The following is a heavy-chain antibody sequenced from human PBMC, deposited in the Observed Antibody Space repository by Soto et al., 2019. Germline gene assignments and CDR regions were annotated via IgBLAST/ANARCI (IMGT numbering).Heavy chain of an antibody. CDR2: INLSGST. D-gene: IGHD4-17*01. Sequence: QVQLQQWGAGLLKPSETLSLTCGVYGGSFSGYYWSWIRQPPGKGLEWIGEINLSGSTNHTPALKRRVSMSVYTSKNQFSLQLSSVTAADTAVYYCARGRRSTGVADWGQGSLVTVSS. V-gene: IGHV4-34*02. CDR3: ARGRRSTGVAD. J-gene: IGHJ4*02. CDR1: GGSFSGYY.